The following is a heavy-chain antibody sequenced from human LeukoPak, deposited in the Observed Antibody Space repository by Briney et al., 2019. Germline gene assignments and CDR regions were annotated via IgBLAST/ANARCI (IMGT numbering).Heavy chain of an antibody. CDR2: IYYSGST. Sequence: SETLSLTCTVSGGSISSSNYYWGWIRQPPGKGQELIGSIYYSGSTYYNPSLKSRVTISVDTSKNQFSLKLSSVIAADTAVYYCARHNSGSYHQHDYWGQGTLVTVSS. D-gene: IGHD1-26*01. V-gene: IGHV4-39*01. CDR1: GGSISSSNYY. J-gene: IGHJ4*02. CDR3: ARHNSGSYHQHDY.